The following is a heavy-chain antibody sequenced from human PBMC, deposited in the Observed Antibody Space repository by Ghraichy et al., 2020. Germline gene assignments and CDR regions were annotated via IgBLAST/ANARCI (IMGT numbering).Heavy chain of an antibody. CDR3: AKQGPVGYSYVIHDAFDI. CDR1: GFTFSSYA. V-gene: IGHV3-23*01. CDR2: ISGSGGST. D-gene: IGHD5-18*01. J-gene: IGHJ3*02. Sequence: GGSLRLSCAASGFTFSSYAMSWVRQAPGKGLEWVSAISGSGGSTYYADSVKGRFTISRDSSKNTLYLQMNSLRAEDTALYYCAKQGPVGYSYVIHDAFDIWGQGTMVTVSS.